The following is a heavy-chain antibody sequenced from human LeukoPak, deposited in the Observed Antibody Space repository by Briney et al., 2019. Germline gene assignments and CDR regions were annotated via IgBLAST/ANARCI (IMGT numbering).Heavy chain of an antibody. Sequence: PSQTLSLTCTVSGGSISSGGYYWSWIRQHPGKGLEWIGYIYYSGSTYYNPSLKSRVTISVDTSKNQFSLKLSSVTAADTAVYYCARVSNSGYDYYYMDVWGKGTTVTVS. D-gene: IGHD2/OR15-2a*01. J-gene: IGHJ6*03. CDR3: ARVSNSGYDYYYMDV. CDR2: IYYSGST. V-gene: IGHV4-31*03. CDR1: GGSISSGGYY.